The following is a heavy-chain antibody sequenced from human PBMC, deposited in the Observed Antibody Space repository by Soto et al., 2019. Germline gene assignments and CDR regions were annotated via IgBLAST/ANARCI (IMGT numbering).Heavy chain of an antibody. CDR3: AKNIASRPTNWFDP. CDR2: ISGSGGST. V-gene: IGHV3-23*01. D-gene: IGHD6-13*01. Sequence: GGSLRLSCAASGFTFSSYAMSWVRQAPGKGLEWVSAISGSGGSTYYADSVKGRFTISRDNSKNTLYLQMNSLRAEDTAVNYCAKNIASRPTNWFDPWGQGTLVTVSS. CDR1: GFTFSSYA. J-gene: IGHJ5*02.